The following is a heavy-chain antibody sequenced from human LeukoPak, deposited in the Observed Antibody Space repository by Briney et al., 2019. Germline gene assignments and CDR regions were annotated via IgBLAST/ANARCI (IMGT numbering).Heavy chain of an antibody. CDR2: ITPMSATP. CDR3: AGDPPGTPVGFDI. Sequence: AASVNVSCKTSAGTFSRYAISWVRQAPGQGLEWMGRITPMSATPSQTQWIQGRVTITADISTNTVYLDLSSLRSEDTALYFCAGDPPGTPVGFDIWGQGTMVTVSS. J-gene: IGHJ3*02. D-gene: IGHD3-10*01. V-gene: IGHV1-69*06. CDR1: AGTFSRYA.